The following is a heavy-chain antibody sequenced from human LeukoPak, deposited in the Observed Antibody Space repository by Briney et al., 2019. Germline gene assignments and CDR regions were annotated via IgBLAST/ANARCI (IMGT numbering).Heavy chain of an antibody. CDR1: GYTLTELS. CDR3: ATLKLGIAHGKYYYYGMDV. V-gene: IGHV1-24*01. CDR2: FDPEDGET. Sequence: ASVKVSCKVSGYTLTELSMHWVRQAPGKGLEWMGGFDPEDGETIYAQKFQGRVTMTEDTSTDTAYMELSSLRSEDTAVYHCATLKLGIAHGKYYYYGMDVWGQGTTVTVSS. J-gene: IGHJ6*02. D-gene: IGHD7-27*01.